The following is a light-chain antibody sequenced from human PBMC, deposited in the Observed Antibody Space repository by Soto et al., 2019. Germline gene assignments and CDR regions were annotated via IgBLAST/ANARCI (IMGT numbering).Light chain of an antibody. CDR3: AAWDDSLSDPV. V-gene: IGLV1-47*02. CDR1: SSNIGYNY. J-gene: IGLJ3*02. CDR2: SNN. Sequence: QLVLTQPPSASGTPGQRVTISCSGSSSNIGYNYVYWYQQLPGTAPKLLIYSNNQRPSGVPDRFSGSKSGTSASLAISGLRSEDEADYYCAAWDDSLSDPVFGGGTKLTVL.